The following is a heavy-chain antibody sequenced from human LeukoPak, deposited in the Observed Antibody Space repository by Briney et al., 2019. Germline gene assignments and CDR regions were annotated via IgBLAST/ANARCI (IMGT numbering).Heavy chain of an antibody. CDR1: GFTFSSYG. Sequence: GGSLRLSCAASGFTFSSYGMHWVRQAPGKGLEWVAVISYDGSNKYYADSVKGRFTISRDNSKNTLYLQMNSLRAEDTAVYYCAKAANYGDYHFDYWGQGTLVTVSS. J-gene: IGHJ4*02. CDR3: AKAANYGDYHFDY. D-gene: IGHD4-17*01. CDR2: ISYDGSNK. V-gene: IGHV3-30*18.